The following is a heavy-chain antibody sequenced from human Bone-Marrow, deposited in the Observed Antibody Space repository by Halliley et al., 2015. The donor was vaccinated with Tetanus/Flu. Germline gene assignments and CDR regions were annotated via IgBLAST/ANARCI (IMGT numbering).Heavy chain of an antibody. CDR2: IYHSGLT. D-gene: IGHD5-18*01. J-gene: IGHJ4*02. CDR3: ASRGFSYGDY. Sequence: TLSLTCAVSGASITNNNWWSWVRQTPGKGLEWIAEIYHSGLTKYSPSLKSRVTISVDKSNNQFSLRLTSVTAADTAVYYCASRGFSYGDYWGQGILVTVSS. V-gene: IGHV4-4*02. CDR1: GASITNNNW.